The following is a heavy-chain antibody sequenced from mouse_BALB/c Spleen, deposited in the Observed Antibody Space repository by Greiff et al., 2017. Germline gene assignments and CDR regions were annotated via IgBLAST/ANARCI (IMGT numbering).Heavy chain of an antibody. V-gene: IGHV1-69*02. D-gene: IGHD2-1*01. J-gene: IGHJ3*01. CDR1: GYTFTSYW. CDR3: ARTAVGNYKSWFAY. Sequence: QVQLQQPGAELVKPGASVKLSCKASGYTFTSYWMHWVQQRPGQGLEWIGEIDPSDSYTNYNQKFKGKATLTVDKSSSTAYMQLSSLTSEDSAVYYCARTAVGNYKSWFAYWGQGTLVTVSA. CDR2: IDPSDSYT.